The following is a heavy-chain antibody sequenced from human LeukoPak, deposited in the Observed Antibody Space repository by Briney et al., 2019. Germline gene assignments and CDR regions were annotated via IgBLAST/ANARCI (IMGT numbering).Heavy chain of an antibody. V-gene: IGHV3-9*01. J-gene: IGHJ4*02. Sequence: DRSLRLSCTASGFTFDDHAMHWVRQAPGKGLEWVSAISWNSGSIVYADSVKGRFTISRDNARNSLYLQMNSLRAEDTALYFCAKDSQAHYYYDSSGYFEYWGQGTLVTVSS. CDR1: GFTFDDHA. D-gene: IGHD3-22*01. CDR2: ISWNSGSI. CDR3: AKDSQAHYYYDSSGYFEY.